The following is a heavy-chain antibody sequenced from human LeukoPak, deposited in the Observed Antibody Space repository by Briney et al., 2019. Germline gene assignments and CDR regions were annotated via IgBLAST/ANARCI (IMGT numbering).Heavy chain of an antibody. CDR3: ASFHISGKSYNGLHY. CDR1: GYTFTSYW. D-gene: IGHD3-10*01. CDR2: IYPSDSDT. Sequence: GESLKISCKGSGYTFTSYWIGWVRQMPGKGLEWMGIIYPSDSDTRYSPSFQGQVTISADKSINTVYLHWNSLKASDTAMYYCASFHISGKSYNGLHYWGQGTLVTVSS. J-gene: IGHJ4*02. V-gene: IGHV5-51*01.